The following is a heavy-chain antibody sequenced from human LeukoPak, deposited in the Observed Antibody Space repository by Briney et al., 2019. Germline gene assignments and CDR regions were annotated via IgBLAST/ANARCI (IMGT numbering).Heavy chain of an antibody. D-gene: IGHD1-26*01. CDR2: IYDDGAT. CDR3: ARYSGSPTWFFDS. Sequence: SETLSLTCSVSGGSIAKYYWSWIRQPPGKELEWIGHIYDDGATKYSPSLKSRVALSVGTSKNYFSLKLNSVTAADTAIYYCARYSGSPTWFFDSWGQGSLIIVSS. J-gene: IGHJ4*02. CDR1: GGSIAKYY. V-gene: IGHV4-59*01.